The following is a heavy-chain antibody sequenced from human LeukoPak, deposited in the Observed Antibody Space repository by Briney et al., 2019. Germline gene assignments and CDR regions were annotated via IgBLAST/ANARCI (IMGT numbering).Heavy chain of an antibody. CDR1: GYTFTGYY. Sequence: PWASVKVSCKASGYTFTGYYMHWVRQAPGQGLEWMGWINPNSGGTNYAQKFQGRVTMTRDTSISTAYMELSRLRSDDTAVYYCARDGPLMAAAGKASDIDYWGQGTLVTVSS. J-gene: IGHJ4*02. D-gene: IGHD6-13*01. CDR2: INPNSGGT. V-gene: IGHV1-2*02. CDR3: ARDGPLMAAAGKASDIDY.